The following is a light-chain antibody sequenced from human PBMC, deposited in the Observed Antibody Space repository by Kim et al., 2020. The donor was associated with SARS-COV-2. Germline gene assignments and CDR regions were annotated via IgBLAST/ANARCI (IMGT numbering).Light chain of an antibody. CDR2: KAS. V-gene: IGKV1-5*03. CDR1: QSIGSG. J-gene: IGKJ1*01. CDR3: QQYNNYSPWT. Sequence: DIQMTQSPSTLSASVGDRVTITCRASQSIGSGLAWYQQKAGKAPKPLIYKASNLGNGVPSRFSGSGSGTDFTLTISSLQPDDFATYYCQQYNNYSPWTFGQRTKVDI.